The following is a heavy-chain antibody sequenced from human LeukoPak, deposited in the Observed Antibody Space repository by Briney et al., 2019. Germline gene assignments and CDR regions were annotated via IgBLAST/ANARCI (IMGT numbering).Heavy chain of an antibody. Sequence: PGRSLRLSCAAPGLTFSSYAMHWVRQAPGKGLEWVAVISYDGSNTYYADSVKGRFTISRDNSKNTLYLQMNSLRAEDTAVYYCARVTITIFGAIDYWGQGTLVTVSS. CDR1: GLTFSSYA. D-gene: IGHD3-3*01. CDR3: ARVTITIFGAIDY. CDR2: ISYDGSNT. J-gene: IGHJ4*02. V-gene: IGHV3-30-3*01.